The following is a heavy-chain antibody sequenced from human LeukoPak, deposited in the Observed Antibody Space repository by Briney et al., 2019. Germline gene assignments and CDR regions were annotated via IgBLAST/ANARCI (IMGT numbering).Heavy chain of an antibody. CDR1: GHTFTSYG. V-gene: IGHV1-18*01. CDR2: ISAYNGNT. J-gene: IGHJ4*02. D-gene: IGHD3-16*01. Sequence: ASVKVSCKASGHTFTSYGISWVRQAPGQGLEWMGWISAYNGNTNYAQKLQGRVTMTTDTSTSTAYMELSSLRSEDTAVYYCATGDWGYYFDYWGQGTLVTVSS. CDR3: ATGDWGYYFDY.